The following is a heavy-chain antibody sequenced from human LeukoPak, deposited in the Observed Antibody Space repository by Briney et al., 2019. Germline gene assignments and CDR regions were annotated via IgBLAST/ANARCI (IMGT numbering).Heavy chain of an antibody. Sequence: PGGSLRLSCAASGFNFSSYWMHCVRQAPGKGLVCVSRIKSDGSSTTYADSVKGRFTISRDNSKNTMYMEMNSLRAEDTAFYYIAMYLDSSGPFYFYGMDVWGQGTTVTVSS. CDR3: AMYLDSSGPFYFYGMDV. J-gene: IGHJ6*02. D-gene: IGHD6-25*01. CDR2: IKSDGSST. CDR1: GFNFSSYW. V-gene: IGHV3-74*01.